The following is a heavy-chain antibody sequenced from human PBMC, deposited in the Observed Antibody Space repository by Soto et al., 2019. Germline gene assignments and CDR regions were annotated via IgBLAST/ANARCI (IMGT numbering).Heavy chain of an antibody. J-gene: IGHJ4*02. CDR3: ARGGGYDY. D-gene: IGHD3-22*01. CDR1: GVSISSGDDY. V-gene: IGHV4-30-4*01. CDR2: IYSSGST. Sequence: SETLSLTCIVSGVSISSGDDYWSWIRQPPGKGLEWIGYIYSSGSTYCNPSLRSRATISADTSKNQFSLDLTSVTAADTAVYYCARGGGYDYWGQGALVTVSS.